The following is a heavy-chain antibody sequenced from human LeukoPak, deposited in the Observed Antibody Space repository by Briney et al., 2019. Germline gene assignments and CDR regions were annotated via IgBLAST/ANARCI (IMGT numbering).Heavy chain of an antibody. CDR1: GGSFSGYY. V-gene: IGHV4-34*01. D-gene: IGHD3-3*01. CDR2: INHGGST. J-gene: IGHJ5*02. Sequence: SETLSLTCAVYGGSFSGYYWSWIRQPPGKGLEWIGEINHGGSTNYNPSLKSRVTISVDTSKNQFSLKLSSVTAADTAVYYRARGGTYDFWSGYNRNWFDPWGQGTLVTVSS. CDR3: ARGGTYDFWSGYNRNWFDP.